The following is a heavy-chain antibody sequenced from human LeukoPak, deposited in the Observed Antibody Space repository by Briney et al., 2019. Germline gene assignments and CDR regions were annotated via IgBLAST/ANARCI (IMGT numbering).Heavy chain of an antibody. CDR2: IYYSGST. Sequence: SETLSLTCTVSGGSISSYYWSWIRQPPGKGLEWIGYIYYSGSTNYNPSLKSRVTISVDTSKNQFSLKLSSVTAADTAVYYCARESSSWYGDDYWGQGTLVTVSS. V-gene: IGHV4-59*12. CDR3: ARESSSWYGDDY. J-gene: IGHJ4*02. D-gene: IGHD6-13*01. CDR1: GGSISSYY.